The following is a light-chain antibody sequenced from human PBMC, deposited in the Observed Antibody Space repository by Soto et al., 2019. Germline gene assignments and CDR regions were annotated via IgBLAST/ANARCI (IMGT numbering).Light chain of an antibody. CDR1: SSNIGSNT. J-gene: IGLJ1*01. Sequence: QSVLTQPPSASGTPGQRVTISCSGSSSNIGSNTVNWYQQLPGTAPKLLIYSNNQRPSGVPDRFSGSKSGTSASLAISGLQSEDEADYYCQSYDSSLSGSIVFGTGTKVT. CDR2: SNN. V-gene: IGLV1-44*01. CDR3: QSYDSSLSGSIV.